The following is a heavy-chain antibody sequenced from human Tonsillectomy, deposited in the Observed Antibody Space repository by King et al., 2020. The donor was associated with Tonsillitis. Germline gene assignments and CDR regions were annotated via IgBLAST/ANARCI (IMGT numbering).Heavy chain of an antibody. J-gene: IGHJ4*02. V-gene: IGHV3-30-3*01. CDR3: ARGALELDY. Sequence: VQLVESGGGVVQPGWSLRLSCAASGFRFGSFAMHWVRQAPGKGLEWVALLSFDGNNEDYADSVKGRFSISRDNSKNTLYLQMNSVRPEDTAIYYCARGALELDYWGQGTLVTVSS. CDR1: GFRFGSFA. CDR2: LSFDGNNE.